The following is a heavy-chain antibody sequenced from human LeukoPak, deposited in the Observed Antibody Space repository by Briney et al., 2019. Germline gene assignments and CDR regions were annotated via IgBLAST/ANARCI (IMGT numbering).Heavy chain of an antibody. Sequence: SETLSLTCTVSGGSISSYYWSWIRQPPGKGLEWIGYIYYSGSTNYNPSLKSRVTISVDTSKNQFSLKLSSVTAADTAVYYSALGTDYWGQGTLVTVSS. V-gene: IGHV4-59*01. J-gene: IGHJ4*02. CDR3: ALGTDY. CDR2: IYYSGST. D-gene: IGHD1-1*01. CDR1: GGSISSYY.